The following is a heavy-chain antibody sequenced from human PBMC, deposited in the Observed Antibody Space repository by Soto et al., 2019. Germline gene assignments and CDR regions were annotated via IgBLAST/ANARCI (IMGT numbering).Heavy chain of an antibody. CDR1: GYTFTSYG. CDR3: ARDLPEEWSWNDVGFDY. Sequence: ASVKVSCKASGYTFTSYGISWVRQAPGQGLEWMGWISAYNGNTNYAQKLQGRVTMTTDTSTSTAYMELRSLRSDDTAVDYCARDLPEEWSWNDVGFDYWGQGTLVTVSS. D-gene: IGHD1-1*01. V-gene: IGHV1-18*01. J-gene: IGHJ4*02. CDR2: ISAYNGNT.